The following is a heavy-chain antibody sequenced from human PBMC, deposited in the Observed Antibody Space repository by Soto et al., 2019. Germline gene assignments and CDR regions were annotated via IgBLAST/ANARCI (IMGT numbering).Heavy chain of an antibody. CDR1: GGSFRGYF. Sequence: PSETLSLTCAVSGGSFRGYFWSWIRQSPDKGLEWIGEINDSGSTYYNLSFKSRLTISVDTSKSQISLTLTSVTAADSAVYYCQGGDFWGQGTRVTVSS. CDR2: INDSGST. CDR3: QGGDF. D-gene: IGHD3-16*01. J-gene: IGHJ4*02. V-gene: IGHV4-34*01.